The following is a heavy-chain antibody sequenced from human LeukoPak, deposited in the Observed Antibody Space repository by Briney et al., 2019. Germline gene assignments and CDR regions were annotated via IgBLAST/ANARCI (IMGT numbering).Heavy chain of an antibody. J-gene: IGHJ5*02. Sequence: SQTLSLTCNVPGGAIRSGDYYWSWIRQPPGKGLEWIGEIYYSGSTYYNPSLNSRVTISVDTSKTQFSLKLSSVTAADTAVYYCARVWSYYDILTGYFIASRFDPWGQGTLVTVSS. CDR3: ARVWSYYDILTGYFIASRFDP. V-gene: IGHV4-30-4*01. CDR1: GGAIRSGDYY. CDR2: IYYSGST. D-gene: IGHD3-9*01.